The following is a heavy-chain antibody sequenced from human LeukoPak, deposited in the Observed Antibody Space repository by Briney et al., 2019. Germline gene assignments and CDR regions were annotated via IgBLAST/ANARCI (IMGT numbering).Heavy chain of an antibody. V-gene: IGHV3-48*01. CDR1: GFTFSDAW. J-gene: IGHJ4*02. CDR3: GRGSVGFGELNY. CDR2: IDSSSSAI. Sequence: TGGSLRLSCAASGFTFSDAWMTWVRQAPGKGLEWVSYIDSSSSAIYYADSVKGRFTISRDNSKNTLYLQMNSLRIEDTAVYYCGRGSVGFGELNYWGQGTLVTVSS. D-gene: IGHD3-10*01.